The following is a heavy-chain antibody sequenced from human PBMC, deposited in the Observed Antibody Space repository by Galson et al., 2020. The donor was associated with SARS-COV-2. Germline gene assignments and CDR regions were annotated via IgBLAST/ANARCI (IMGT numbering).Heavy chain of an antibody. D-gene: IGHD3-3*01. J-gene: IGHJ6*02. Sequence: ASVKVSCKASGYTFTSYYMHWVRQAPGQGLEWMGIINPSGGSTSYAQKFQGRVTTTRDTSTSTVYMELSSLRSEDTAVYYCARDKGGGSSERFLEWLSAHYYYYYGMDVWGQGTTVTVSS. CDR3: ARDKGGGSSERFLEWLSAHYYYYYGMDV. V-gene: IGHV1-46*01. CDR1: GYTFTSYY. CDR2: INPSGGST.